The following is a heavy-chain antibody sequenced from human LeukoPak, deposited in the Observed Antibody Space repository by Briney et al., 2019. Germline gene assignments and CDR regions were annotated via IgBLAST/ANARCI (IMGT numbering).Heavy chain of an antibody. CDR2: ISAYNVNT. CDR1: GYTFANFG. Sequence: ASVKVSCKASGYTFANFGINWVRQAPGQGLEWMGWISAYNVNTNYTQKFQGRVTMTTDTSTGTAYMELRSLRSDDTAVYYCAIDHHPGYYDSSGFNWLDPWGQGTLVTVSS. D-gene: IGHD3-22*01. V-gene: IGHV1-18*01. J-gene: IGHJ5*02. CDR3: AIDHHPGYYDSSGFNWLDP.